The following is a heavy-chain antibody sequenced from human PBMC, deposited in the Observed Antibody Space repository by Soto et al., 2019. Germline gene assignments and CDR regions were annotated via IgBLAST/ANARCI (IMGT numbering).Heavy chain of an antibody. CDR2: ISYDGSNK. D-gene: IGHD1-26*01. Sequence: LRLSCAASGFTFSSYAMHWVRQALGKGLEWVAVISYDGSNKYYADSVEGRFTISRDNSKNTLYLQMNSLRAEDTAVYYCARMELRGAFDIWGQGTMVTVSS. J-gene: IGHJ3*02. CDR3: ARMELRGAFDI. CDR1: GFTFSSYA. V-gene: IGHV3-30-3*01.